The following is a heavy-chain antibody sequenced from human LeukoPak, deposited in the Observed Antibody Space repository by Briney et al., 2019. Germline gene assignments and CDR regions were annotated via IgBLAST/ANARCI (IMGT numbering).Heavy chain of an antibody. CDR2: LSSSGGGT. Sequence: GGSLRLSCAASGFPFSSYAMSWVRQAPGKGLEWVSALSSSGGGTHYADSVKGRFTISRDNSRNTLYLQMNSLRAGDTAVYYCAAGTWTIEHWGQGTLVTVSS. CDR3: AAGTWTIEH. V-gene: IGHV3-23*01. J-gene: IGHJ4*02. CDR1: GFPFSSYA. D-gene: IGHD1-1*01.